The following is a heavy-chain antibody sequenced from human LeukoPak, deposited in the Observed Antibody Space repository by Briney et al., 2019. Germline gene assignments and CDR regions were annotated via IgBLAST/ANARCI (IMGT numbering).Heavy chain of an antibody. Sequence: KAGGSLRLSCAASGFTFSSYSMNWVRQAPGKGLEWVSSISSSTTNIYYADSVKGRFTISRDNSKNTLYLQMNSLRAEDTAVYYCAGSGFGYWGQGTLVTVSS. J-gene: IGHJ4*02. D-gene: IGHD2-15*01. CDR3: AGSGFGY. V-gene: IGHV3-21*01. CDR1: GFTFSSYS. CDR2: ISSSTTNI.